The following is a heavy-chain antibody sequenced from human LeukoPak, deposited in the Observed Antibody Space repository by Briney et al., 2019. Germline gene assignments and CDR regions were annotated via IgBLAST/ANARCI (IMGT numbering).Heavy chain of an antibody. D-gene: IGHD3-22*01. Sequence: GGSLRLSCAASGXTFSSYAMSWVRQAPGKGLEWVLAISSSGGSTYYADSVKGWFTVSRDNSKNTLYLQRNSLRAEDTAVYYCAKVWDTYYYDSSGSFDYWGQGTLVTVSS. CDR2: ISSSGGST. V-gene: IGHV3-23*01. J-gene: IGHJ4*02. CDR1: GXTFSSYA. CDR3: AKVWDTYYYDSSGSFDY.